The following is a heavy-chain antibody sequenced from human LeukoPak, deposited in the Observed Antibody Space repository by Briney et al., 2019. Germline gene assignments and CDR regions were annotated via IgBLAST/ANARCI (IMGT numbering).Heavy chain of an antibody. CDR3: ARDWSSGWPHAFDI. CDR2: INGRGVNT. J-gene: IGHJ3*02. V-gene: IGHV3-23*01. CDR1: GFTFRRYG. Sequence: GGTLRLSCAASGFTFRRYGMSWVRQAPGKGLEWVSAINGRGVNTFYGDSVKGRFTISRDNAKNSLYLQMNSLRAEDTAVYYCARDWSSGWPHAFDIWGQGTMVTVSS. D-gene: IGHD6-19*01.